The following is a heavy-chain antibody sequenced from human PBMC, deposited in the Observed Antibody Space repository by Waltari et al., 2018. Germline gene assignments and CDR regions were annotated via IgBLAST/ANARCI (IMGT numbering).Heavy chain of an antibody. J-gene: IGHJ4*02. Sequence: QLQLQESGPGLVKPSETLSLTCTVSGGSISSSSYYCGWIRQPPGTGLEWIGSIYYSGSTYYNPSLKSRVTISVDTSKNQFSLKLSSVTAADTAVYYCARNTRVAAAGNSASEYFDYWGQGTLVTVSS. D-gene: IGHD6-13*01. CDR3: ARNTRVAAAGNSASEYFDY. V-gene: IGHV4-39*01. CDR1: GGSISSSSYY. CDR2: IYYSGST.